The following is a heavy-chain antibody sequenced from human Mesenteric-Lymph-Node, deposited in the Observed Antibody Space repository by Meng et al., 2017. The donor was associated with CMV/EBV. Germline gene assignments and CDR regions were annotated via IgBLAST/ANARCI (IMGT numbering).Heavy chain of an antibody. CDR1: GFTFSSYW. J-gene: IGHJ4*02. V-gene: IGHV3-74*01. CDR2: INSDGSST. D-gene: IGHD3-3*01. CDR3: ARDHGPPDYDIWIDY. Sequence: SGFTFSSYWMHWVRQAPVKGLVWVSRINSDGSSTSYADSVKGRFTISRDNAKNTLYLQMNSLRAEDTAVYYCARDHGPPDYDIWIDYWGQGTLVTVSS.